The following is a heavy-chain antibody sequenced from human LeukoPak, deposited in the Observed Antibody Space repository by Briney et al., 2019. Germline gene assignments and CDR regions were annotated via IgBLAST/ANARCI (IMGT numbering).Heavy chain of an antibody. V-gene: IGHV3-53*01. D-gene: IGHD4-17*01. CDR2: IYSGGST. CDR1: GFNVNINY. Sequence: GGSLRLSCAASGFNVNINYMSWVRQAPGKGLEWVSVIYSGGSTYYADSVKGRFTISRDISKNTLYLQMNSLRVDDTAVYYCASGYGHYDAFDIWGQGTMVSVS. CDR3: ASGYGHYDAFDI. J-gene: IGHJ3*02.